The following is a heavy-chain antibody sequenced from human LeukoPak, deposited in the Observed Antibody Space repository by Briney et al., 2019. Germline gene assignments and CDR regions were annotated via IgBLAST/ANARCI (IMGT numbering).Heavy chain of an antibody. CDR1: GYTFTSYY. D-gene: IGHD1-7*01. V-gene: IGHV1-46*01. CDR2: INPSGGRT. Sequence: ASVKVSCTASGYTFTSYYMHWVRQAPGLGLEWMGIINPSGGRTNYAQKFQGRVTFTRDTSASTAYMELSSLRSEDTAVYYCARGPGITGTAPGLDVWGQGTTVTVSS. J-gene: IGHJ6*02. CDR3: ARGPGITGTAPGLDV.